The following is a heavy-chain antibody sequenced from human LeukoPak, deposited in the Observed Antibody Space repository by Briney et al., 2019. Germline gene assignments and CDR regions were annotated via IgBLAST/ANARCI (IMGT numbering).Heavy chain of an antibody. CDR1: GFTFSSYS. J-gene: IGHJ4*02. V-gene: IGHV3-21*01. Sequence: PGGSLRLSCAASGFTFSSYSMSWVRQAPGKGLEWVSSISSSSSYIYYADSVKGRFTISRDNAKNSLYLQMNSLRAEDTAVYYCAREDSSGWAGVYYFDYWGQGTLVTVSS. CDR3: AREDSSGWAGVYYFDY. D-gene: IGHD6-19*01. CDR2: ISSSSSYI.